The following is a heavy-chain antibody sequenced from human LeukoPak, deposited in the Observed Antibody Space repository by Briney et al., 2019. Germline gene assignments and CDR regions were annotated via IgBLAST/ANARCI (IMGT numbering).Heavy chain of an antibody. CDR2: ISYDGTNK. CDR3: ARARNGTLKY. J-gene: IGHJ4*02. Sequence: GGSLRLSCAASGFTFSHYAMHWVRQAPGKGLEWVAVISYDGTNKYYADSVKGRFTISRDNSKNTLYLQTNSLRAEDTAVYYCARARNGTLKYWGQGTLGTVSS. V-gene: IGHV3-30*04. D-gene: IGHD1-26*01. CDR1: GFTFSHYA.